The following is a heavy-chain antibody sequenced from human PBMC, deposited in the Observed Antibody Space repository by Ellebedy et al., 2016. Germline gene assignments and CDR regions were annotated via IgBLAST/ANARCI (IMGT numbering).Heavy chain of an antibody. Sequence: GESLKISCAASGFIFRTYAMTWVRQAPGKGLQWVSAISGSDGSTSYADSVKGRFTISRDDSKNTLFLQMNSLRADDTAVYYCAKPGSSRYFTRGRIEDWGQGTLVTVSS. CDR2: ISGSDGST. V-gene: IGHV3-23*01. CDR1: GFIFRTYA. D-gene: IGHD6-19*01. CDR3: AKPGSSRYFTRGRIED. J-gene: IGHJ4*02.